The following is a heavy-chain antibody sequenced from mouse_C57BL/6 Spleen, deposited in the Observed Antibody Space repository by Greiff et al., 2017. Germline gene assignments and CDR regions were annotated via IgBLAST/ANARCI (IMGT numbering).Heavy chain of an antibody. V-gene: IGHV1-59*01. Sequence: VPLQQPGAELVRPGTSVKLSCKASGYTFTSYWMHWVKQRPGQGLEWIGVIDPSDSYTNYNQKFKGKATLTVDTSSSTAYMQLSSLTSEDSAVYYCARRGYVYAMDYWGQGTSVTVSS. D-gene: IGHD2-2*01. CDR1: GYTFTSYW. J-gene: IGHJ4*01. CDR3: ARRGYVYAMDY. CDR2: IDPSDSYT.